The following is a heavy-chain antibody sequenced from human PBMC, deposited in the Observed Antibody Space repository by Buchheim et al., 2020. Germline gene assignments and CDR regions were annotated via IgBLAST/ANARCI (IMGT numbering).Heavy chain of an antibody. V-gene: IGHV3-11*01. CDR3: VRERISRYGMDV. CDR1: GFIFSDYY. J-gene: IGHJ6*02. Sequence: QEQLVESGGSLVKPGGSLRLSCAASGFIFSDYYMNWIRQAPGKGLEWISYLSSSGRTILYADSVKGRFTISRDNAKNSLYLQMDSLRAEDTAVYYCVRERISRYGMDVWGQGTT. D-gene: IGHD3-9*01. CDR2: LSSSGRTI.